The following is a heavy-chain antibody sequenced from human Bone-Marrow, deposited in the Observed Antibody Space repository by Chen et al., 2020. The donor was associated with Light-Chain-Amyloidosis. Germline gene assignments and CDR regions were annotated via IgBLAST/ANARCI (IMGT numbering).Heavy chain of an antibody. J-gene: IGHJ4*02. V-gene: IGHV3-15*01. CDR2: IKSDADGGTT. CDR1: GFTFSGAW. CDR3: TTDGRTDY. Sequence: EVNLVESGGGLVKPGGSLRLSCAASGFTFSGAWMSWVRQAPGKGLEWLGRIKSDADGGTTDYAAPVQGRFSISRDDSKKTLYLQMSSLKIEDTAMYYCTTDGRTDYWGQGTLVTASS.